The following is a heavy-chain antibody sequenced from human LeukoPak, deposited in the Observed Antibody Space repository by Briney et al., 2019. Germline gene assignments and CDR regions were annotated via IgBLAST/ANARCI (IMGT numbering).Heavy chain of an antibody. CDR2: ITWHGRSI. CDR1: GFTFDVYA. Sequence: AGGSLRLSCAASGFTFDVYAVHGVREARGRGREGVSGITWHGRSIGYAESAKRRFITSRDNAKNSLYLQMSSLRAEDTALYYCAKALAPVTPGWYFDLWGRGTLVTVSS. J-gene: IGHJ2*01. CDR3: AKALAPVTPGWYFDL. D-gene: IGHD4-17*01. V-gene: IGHV3-9*01.